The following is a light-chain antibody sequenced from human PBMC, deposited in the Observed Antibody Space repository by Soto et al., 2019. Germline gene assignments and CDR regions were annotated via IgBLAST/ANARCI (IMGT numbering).Light chain of an antibody. Sequence: DIQMTQSPSTLSASVGDRVTITCRASQSISSWLAWYQQKPGKAPKLLIYKASSLESGVPSSFSGLGSGTNFTLTISSLQPEDFATYYCLQDYNYPFAFGQGTRLEIK. CDR2: KAS. CDR3: LQDYNYPFA. J-gene: IGKJ5*01. CDR1: QSISSW. V-gene: IGKV1-5*03.